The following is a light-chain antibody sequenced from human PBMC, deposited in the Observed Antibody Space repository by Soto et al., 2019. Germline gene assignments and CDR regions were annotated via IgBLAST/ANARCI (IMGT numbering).Light chain of an antibody. CDR3: FSYTSSTAYV. CDR2: EVS. V-gene: IGLV2-14*01. CDR1: SSDVGGYNY. J-gene: IGLJ1*01. Sequence: SALTQPASVSXXPGQSITISCTXTSSDVGGYNYVSWYQLHPGKAPKLMIYEVSNRPSGISNRFSASKSGNTASLTISGLQAEDEADYYCFSYTSSTAYVFGTGTKVTVL.